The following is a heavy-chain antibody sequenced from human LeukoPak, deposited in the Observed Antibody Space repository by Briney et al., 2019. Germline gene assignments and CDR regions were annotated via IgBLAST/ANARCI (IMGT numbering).Heavy chain of an antibody. Sequence: GGSLRLSCTASEFTFNSYGMHWVRQAPGKGLEWVAFIRFDGSDEHYADSVKGRFTISRDNSKNTLYLQMNSLRAEDTAVYYCAKDRRGSCNAGSCYCCDYWGRGALVTVFS. CDR1: EFTFNSYG. V-gene: IGHV3-30*02. D-gene: IGHD2-15*01. CDR2: IRFDGSDE. J-gene: IGHJ4*02. CDR3: AKDRRGSCNAGSCYCCDY.